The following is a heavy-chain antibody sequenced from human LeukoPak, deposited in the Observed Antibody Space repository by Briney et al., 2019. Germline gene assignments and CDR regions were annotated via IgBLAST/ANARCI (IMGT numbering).Heavy chain of an antibody. CDR2: ISSSSSYI. CDR3: ARVNSSCWYEGFDY. V-gene: IGHV3-21*01. Sequence: GGSLRLSCAASGFTFSSYSMNWVRQAPGKGLEWVSSISSSSSYIYYADSVKGRFTISRDNAKNSLYLQMNSLRAEDTAVYYCARVNSSCWYEGFDYWGQGTLVTVSS. D-gene: IGHD6-19*01. CDR1: GFTFSSYS. J-gene: IGHJ4*02.